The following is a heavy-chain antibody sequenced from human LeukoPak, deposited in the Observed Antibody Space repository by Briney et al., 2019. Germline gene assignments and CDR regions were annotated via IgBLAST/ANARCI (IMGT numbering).Heavy chain of an antibody. J-gene: IGHJ4*02. CDR2: ISSSSSYI. V-gene: IGHV3-21*01. CDR3: ARDRYCSSTSCYTGDY. D-gene: IGHD2-2*02. CDR1: GFTFSSYS. Sequence: GGSLRLSCAASGFTFSSYSMNWVRRAPGKGLEWISSISSSSSYIYYADSVKGRFTISRDNAKNSLYLQMNSLRAEDTAVYYCARDRYCSSTSCYTGDYWGQGTLVTVSS.